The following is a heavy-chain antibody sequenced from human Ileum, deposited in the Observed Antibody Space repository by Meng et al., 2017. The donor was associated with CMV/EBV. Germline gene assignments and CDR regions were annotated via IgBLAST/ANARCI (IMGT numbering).Heavy chain of an antibody. Sequence: VHVMEAGGGVVQPGGSLRLSCAVSGFTFSAYGSHWVRQAPGKGLEWVAHIRYDGSNEYYADSVKGRFTIARDDSKNTLYLQMNSLTAEDTAIYYCAKDPGNPDTLDYWGQEPWSPSPQ. CDR2: IRYDGSNE. J-gene: IGHJ4*01. CDR3: AKDPGNPDTLDY. CDR1: GFTFSAYG. D-gene: IGHD5-18*01. V-gene: IGHV3-30*02.